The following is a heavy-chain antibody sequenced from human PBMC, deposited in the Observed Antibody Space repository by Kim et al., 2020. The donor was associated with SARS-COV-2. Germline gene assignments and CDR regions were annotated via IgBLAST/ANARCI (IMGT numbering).Heavy chain of an antibody. Sequence: SETLSLTCTVSGGSISSSSYYWGWIRQPPGKGLEWIGSIYYSGSTYYNPSLKSRVTISVDTSKNQFSLKLSSVTAADTAVYYCARRVVPSRHSGWYLYFDYWGQGTLVTVSS. D-gene: IGHD6-19*01. CDR3: ARRVVPSRHSGWYLYFDY. CDR1: GGSISSSSYY. J-gene: IGHJ4*02. V-gene: IGHV4-39*01. CDR2: IYYSGST.